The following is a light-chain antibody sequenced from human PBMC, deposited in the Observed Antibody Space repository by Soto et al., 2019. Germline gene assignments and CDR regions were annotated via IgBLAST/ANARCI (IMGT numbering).Light chain of an antibody. CDR1: QGIGSA. CDR3: LLFNTYPQS. V-gene: IGKV1-13*02. CDR2: DAS. Sequence: VDRVTITCRARQGIGSALAWYQQAPGKPPKLLIFDASTLENGVPSRFSGGGSGTDFTLTISSLQPEDFATYYCLLFNTYPQSFGGGTKVEIK. J-gene: IGKJ4*01.